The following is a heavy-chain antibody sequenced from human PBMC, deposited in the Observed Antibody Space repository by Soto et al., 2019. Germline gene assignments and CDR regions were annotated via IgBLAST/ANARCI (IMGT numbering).Heavy chain of an antibody. CDR2: ISHDGSNK. D-gene: IGHD3-10*02. J-gene: IGHJ4*02. CDR3: ARWTDQHDIYVYF. Sequence: RRLSCAASGFTFSGFPMHWVRQAPGKGLEWVALISHDGSNKYYADSVKGRFTISRDNSKNTLFLQVNRLRAEDTAVYYCARWTDQHDIYVYFWGQGTLVTVSS. CDR1: GFTFSGFP. V-gene: IGHV3-30-3*01.